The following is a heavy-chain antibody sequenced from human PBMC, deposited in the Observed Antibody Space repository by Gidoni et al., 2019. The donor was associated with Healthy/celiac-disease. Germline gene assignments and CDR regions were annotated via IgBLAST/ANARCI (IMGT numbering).Heavy chain of an antibody. D-gene: IGHD3-3*01. Sequence: QLQLVESAGGVVHPGRSLSLSCAPSGFTFSSYGLHLVRPAPGKGLEWVAVIVYKGSNKYYADSVKGRFTIARDNSKNTLYLQRNSLRAEDTAVYYCAREGPAIRDYDFWSGYPTDYYFDYWGQGTLVTVSS. V-gene: IGHV3-33*01. CDR2: IVYKGSNK. CDR1: GFTFSSYG. CDR3: AREGPAIRDYDFWSGYPTDYYFDY. J-gene: IGHJ4*02.